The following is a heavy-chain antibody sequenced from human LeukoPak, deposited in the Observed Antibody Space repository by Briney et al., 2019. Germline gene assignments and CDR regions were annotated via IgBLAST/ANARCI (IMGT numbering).Heavy chain of an antibody. V-gene: IGHV3-15*01. Sequence: GGSLRLSCAASGFTFPNAWVNWVRQAPGKGLEWVGHIKSKGNGGTIDYAAPVKGRFTISGDDSKNTVYLQMNSLEVEDTAVYFCTTDPGTGVRGYWGQGTLVTVSS. J-gene: IGHJ4*02. D-gene: IGHD3-10*01. CDR3: TTDPGTGVRGY. CDR2: IKSKGNGGTI. CDR1: GFTFPNAW.